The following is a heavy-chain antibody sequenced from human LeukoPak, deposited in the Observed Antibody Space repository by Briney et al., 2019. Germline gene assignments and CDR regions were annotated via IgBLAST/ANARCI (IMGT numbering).Heavy chain of an antibody. CDR2: ISSSGSTI. CDR3: ARTIAQYSNSWLYFYYGLDV. J-gene: IGHJ6*02. CDR1: GFTFSDYY. D-gene: IGHD6-13*01. V-gene: IGHV3-11*01. Sequence: GGSLKLSCAASGFTFSDYYMSWIRQAPGKGLEWVSYISSSGSTIYYADSVKGRFTISRDNSKSTLNLQLNGLRAEDTAVYYCARTIAQYSNSWLYFYYGLDVWGQGTTVTVSS.